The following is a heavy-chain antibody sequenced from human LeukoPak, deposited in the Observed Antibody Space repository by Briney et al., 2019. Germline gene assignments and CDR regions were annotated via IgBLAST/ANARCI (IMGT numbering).Heavy chain of an antibody. CDR1: GFTVSSNY. CDR2: IYSGGST. J-gene: IGHJ4*02. V-gene: IGHV3-53*01. D-gene: IGHD5-12*01. CDR3: ASLPKWLRPRSY. Sequence: GGSLRLSCAASGFTVSSNYMSWVRQAPGKGLEWVSVIYSGGSTHYADSVKGRFTISRDNAKNSLYLQMNSLRAEDTAVYYCASLPKWLRPRSYWGQGTLVTVSS.